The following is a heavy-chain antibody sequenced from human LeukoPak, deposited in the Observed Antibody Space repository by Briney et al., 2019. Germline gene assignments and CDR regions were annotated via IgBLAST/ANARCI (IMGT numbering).Heavy chain of an antibody. Sequence: GGSLRLSCAASGFTFSSYGMHWVRQAPGKGLEWVAVIWYGGSNKYYADSVKGRFTISRDNSKNTLYLQMNSLRAEDTAVYYCARDRTGGAADYYFDYWGQGTLVTVSS. CDR3: ARDRTGGAADYYFDY. J-gene: IGHJ4*02. V-gene: IGHV3-33*08. D-gene: IGHD6-13*01. CDR1: GFTFSSYG. CDR2: IWYGGSNK.